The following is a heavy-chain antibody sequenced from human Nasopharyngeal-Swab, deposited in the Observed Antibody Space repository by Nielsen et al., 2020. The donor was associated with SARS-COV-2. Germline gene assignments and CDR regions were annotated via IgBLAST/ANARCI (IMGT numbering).Heavy chain of an antibody. V-gene: IGHV7-4-1*02. J-gene: IGHJ6*02. D-gene: IGHD1-26*01. CDR2: INTNTGNP. Sequence: WVRQAPGQGLEWMGWINTNTGNPTYAQGFTGRFVFSLDTSVSTAYLQISSLKAEDTAVYYCARVKVVEDEEGRDVWGQGTTGTVSS. CDR3: ARVKVVEDEEGRDV.